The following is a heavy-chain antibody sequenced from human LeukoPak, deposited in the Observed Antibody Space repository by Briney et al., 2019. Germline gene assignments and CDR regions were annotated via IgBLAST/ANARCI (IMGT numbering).Heavy chain of an antibody. CDR1: GFTFSSYS. J-gene: IGHJ4*02. D-gene: IGHD2-2*02. V-gene: IGHV3-23*01. CDR3: ARDHEDIVVVPAAIAPLYYFDD. CDR2: ISGGGDIT. Sequence: GGSLRLSCAASGFTFSSYSMIWVRQGPGKGLEWVSVISGGGDITYYADSVKGRFTISRDNSKNTLYLQMNSLRAEDTAVYYCARDHEDIVVVPAAIAPLYYFDDWGQGTLVTVSS.